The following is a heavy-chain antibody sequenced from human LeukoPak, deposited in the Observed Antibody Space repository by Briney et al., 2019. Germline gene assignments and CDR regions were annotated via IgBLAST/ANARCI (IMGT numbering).Heavy chain of an antibody. CDR3: ARDGAAAGYNWFHP. D-gene: IGHD6-13*01. V-gene: IGHV1-18*01. J-gene: IGHJ5*01. CDR2: ISAYNGNT. CDR1: GYTFTSYG. Sequence: ASVKVSCKASGYTFTSYGISWVRQAPGQGLEWMGWISAYNGNTNYAQKPQGRVTMTTDTSTSTAYMELRSLRSDDTAVYYCARDGAAAGYNWFHPRGQGTLVTGSS.